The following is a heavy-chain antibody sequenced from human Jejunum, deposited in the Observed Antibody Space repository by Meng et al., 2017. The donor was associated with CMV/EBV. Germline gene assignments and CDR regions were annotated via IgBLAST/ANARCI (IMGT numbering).Heavy chain of an antibody. J-gene: IGHJ6*02. Sequence: SGLSFRTYGMHWVHQAPGKGPGWVALIWDDGTKKYYADSVKGRFTISRDNSETTLYLQMNSLRAEDTAVYYCAREMRRAYYYGMDVWGQGTTVTVSS. CDR3: AREMRRAYYYGMDV. V-gene: IGHV3-33*08. CDR1: GLSFRTYG. CDR2: IWDDGTKK.